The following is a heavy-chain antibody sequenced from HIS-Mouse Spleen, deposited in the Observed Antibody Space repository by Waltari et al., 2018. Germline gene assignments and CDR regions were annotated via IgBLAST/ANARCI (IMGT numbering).Heavy chain of an antibody. J-gene: IGHJ3*02. Sequence: QLQLQESGPGLVKPSETLSLTCTVSGGPISISRFYWGWIRQPPGKGLEWIGSIYYSGSTYYNPSLKSRVTISVDTSKNQFSLKLSSVTAADTAVYYCARDGYSGYGHDAFDIWGQGTMVTVSS. CDR1: GGPISISRFY. D-gene: IGHD5-12*01. CDR3: ARDGYSGYGHDAFDI. V-gene: IGHV4-39*07. CDR2: IYYSGST.